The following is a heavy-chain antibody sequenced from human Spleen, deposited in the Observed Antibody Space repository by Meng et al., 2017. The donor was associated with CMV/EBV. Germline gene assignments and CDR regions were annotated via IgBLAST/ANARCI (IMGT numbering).Heavy chain of an antibody. V-gene: IGHV3-66*01. CDR3: ARVARTPTNSYVFDS. J-gene: IGHJ4*02. D-gene: IGHD2-15*01. CDR1: GFIFSIYA. CDR2: IYSGGST. Sequence: GESLKISCAASGFIFSIYAMSWVRQAPGKGLEWVSVIYSGGSTYYADSVKGRFTISRDNAKNSLYLQMNSLRAEDTAVYYCARVARTPTNSYVFDSWGQGALVTVSS.